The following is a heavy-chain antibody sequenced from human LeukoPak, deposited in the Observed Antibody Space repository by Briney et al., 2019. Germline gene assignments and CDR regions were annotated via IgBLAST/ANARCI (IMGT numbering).Heavy chain of an antibody. CDR2: INQGGSQI. V-gene: IGHV3-7*01. Sequence: PGGPLRLSCEASGFPFGTFWMSWVRQAPGKGLEWVANINQGGSQISYVDSVRGRFTIARDDAKNSLYLQMNSLRAEDTAVYYCAKVRWDHRELLLALDYWGQGTLVTVSS. CDR1: GFPFGTFW. D-gene: IGHD1-26*01. CDR3: AKVRWDHRELLLALDY. J-gene: IGHJ4*02.